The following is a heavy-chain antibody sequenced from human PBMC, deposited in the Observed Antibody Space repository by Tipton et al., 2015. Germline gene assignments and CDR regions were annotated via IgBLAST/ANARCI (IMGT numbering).Heavy chain of an antibody. D-gene: IGHD2-15*01. CDR3: AAFCYGGNCPDY. CDR2: VFHTGAT. Sequence: GLVKPSDTLSLTCTVSGGSVSSYYWTWIRQPPGKGLQWVGNVFHTGATSYNSSLKSRLTFSIDTSKNQVSLRLSSVTAADTAVYCCAAFCYGGNCPDYWGQGTLVIVSA. J-gene: IGHJ4*02. V-gene: IGHV4-59*02. CDR1: GGSVSSYY.